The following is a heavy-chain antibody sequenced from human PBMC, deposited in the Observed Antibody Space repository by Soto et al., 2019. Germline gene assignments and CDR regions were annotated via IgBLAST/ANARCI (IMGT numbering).Heavy chain of an antibody. J-gene: IGHJ5*02. D-gene: IGHD2-2*01. Sequence: EVQLVESGGGLVKPGGSLRLSCAASGFTFSSYSMNWVRQAPGKGLEWVSSISSSSSYIYYADSVKGRFTISRDNAKNSLYLQMNSLRAEDTAVYYCARGRYCSSTSCYAASEGWFDPWGQGTLFTVSS. CDR1: GFTFSSYS. V-gene: IGHV3-21*01. CDR3: ARGRYCSSTSCYAASEGWFDP. CDR2: ISSSSSYI.